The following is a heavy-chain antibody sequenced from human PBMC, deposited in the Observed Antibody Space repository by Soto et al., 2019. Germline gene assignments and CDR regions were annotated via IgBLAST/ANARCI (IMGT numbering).Heavy chain of an antibody. D-gene: IGHD2-8*01. V-gene: IGHV1-2*04. CDR1: GYSFTNYY. CDR2: INPKIGCT. J-gene: IGHJ6*02. CDR3: ARGDSTGCSNGVCSFFYYHDMDV. Sequence: ASVKVSCKASGYSFTNYYIHWVRQAPGQGLEWLGRINPKIGCTSNAQKFQGWVTMTTDNSISTASIELTKRTYDDTAIYYCARGDSTGCSNGVCSFFYYHDMDVWGQGTTVTVSS.